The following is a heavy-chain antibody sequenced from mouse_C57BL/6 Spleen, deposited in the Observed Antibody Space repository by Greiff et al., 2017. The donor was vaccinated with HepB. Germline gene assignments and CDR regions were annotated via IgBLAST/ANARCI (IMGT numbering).Heavy chain of an antibody. CDR1: GYTFTSYW. CDR2: IDPSDSET. CDR3: ARFYGNSYYFDY. J-gene: IGHJ2*01. Sequence: QVHVKQPGAELVRPGSSVKLSCKASGYTFTSYWMHWVKQRPIQGLEWIGNIDPSDSETHYNQKFKDKATLTVDKSSSTAYMQLSSLTSEDSAVYYCARFYGNSYYFDYWGQGTTLTVSS. D-gene: IGHD2-1*01. V-gene: IGHV1-52*01.